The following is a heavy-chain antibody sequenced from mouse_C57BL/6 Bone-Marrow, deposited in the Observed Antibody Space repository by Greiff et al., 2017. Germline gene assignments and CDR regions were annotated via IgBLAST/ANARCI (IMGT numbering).Heavy chain of an antibody. Sequence: EVQLQQSGPVLVKPGASVKMSCKASGYPFTDYYMNWVKQSHGKSLEWIGVINPYNGGPSYNQKFKGKATLTVDKSSSTAYMELNSLTSEDSAVYYCARWQLYCADWFAYWGQGTLVTVSA. D-gene: IGHD6-1*01. CDR2: INPYNGGP. CDR1: GYPFTDYY. J-gene: IGHJ3*01. CDR3: ARWQLYCADWFAY. V-gene: IGHV1-19*01.